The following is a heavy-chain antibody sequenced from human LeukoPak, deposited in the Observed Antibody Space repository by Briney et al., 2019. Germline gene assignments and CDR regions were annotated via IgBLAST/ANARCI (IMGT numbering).Heavy chain of an antibody. CDR3: ARDPKHSSGWYGY. D-gene: IGHD6-19*01. J-gene: IGHJ4*02. CDR1: GGSISSGGYY. V-gene: IGHV4-30-2*01. CDR2: IYHSGST. Sequence: SQTLSLTCTVSGGSISSGGYYWSWIRQPPGKGLEWIGYIYHSGSTYYNPSLKSRVTISVDTSKNQFSLKLSSVTAADTAVDYCARDPKHSSGWYGYWGQGTLVTVSS.